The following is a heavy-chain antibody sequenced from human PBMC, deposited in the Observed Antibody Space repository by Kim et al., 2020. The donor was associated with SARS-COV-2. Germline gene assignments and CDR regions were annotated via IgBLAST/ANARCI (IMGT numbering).Heavy chain of an antibody. D-gene: IGHD5-18*01. Sequence: YAQGFTGRFVFSLNTSVSTAYLQISSLKAEDTAVYYCARVSGYSYGTLDYWGQGTLVTVSS. V-gene: IGHV7-4-1*02. CDR3: ARVSGYSYGTLDY. J-gene: IGHJ4*02.